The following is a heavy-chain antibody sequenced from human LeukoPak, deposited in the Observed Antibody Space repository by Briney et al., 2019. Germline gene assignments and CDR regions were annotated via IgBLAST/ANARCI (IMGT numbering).Heavy chain of an antibody. J-gene: IGHJ3*02. V-gene: IGHV4-4*07. Sequence: SETLSLTSTVSGGSISSYYWSWIRQPAGKGLEWIGRIYTSGSTNYNPSLKSRVTMSVDTSKNQFSLKLSSVTAADTAVYYCARVNPIAVAGTGDAFDIWGQGTMVTVSS. CDR1: GGSISSYY. CDR2: IYTSGST. D-gene: IGHD6-19*01. CDR3: ARVNPIAVAGTGDAFDI.